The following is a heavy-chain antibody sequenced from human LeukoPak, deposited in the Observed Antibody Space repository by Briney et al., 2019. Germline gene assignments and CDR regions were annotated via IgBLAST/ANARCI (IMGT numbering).Heavy chain of an antibody. CDR3: ARGKTYYDYVWGSYRLRSYFDY. J-gene: IGHJ4*02. CDR2: IYHNGST. CDR1: GGSFSGYY. V-gene: IGHV4-34*01. Sequence: SETLSLTCAVYGGSFSGYYWSWIRQPPGRGLEWIGEIYHNGSTNYNPSLKSRVTISVDTSKNQFSLKLSSVAAADTAVYYCARGKTYYDYVWGSYRLRSYFDYWGQGTLVTVSS. D-gene: IGHD3-16*02.